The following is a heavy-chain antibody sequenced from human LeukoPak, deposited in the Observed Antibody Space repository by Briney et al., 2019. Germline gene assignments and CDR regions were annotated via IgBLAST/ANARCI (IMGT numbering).Heavy chain of an antibody. CDR2: ISYDGSNK. CDR3: ARCPRRYGDYEY. D-gene: IGHD4-17*01. V-gene: IGHV3-30*04. CDR1: GFTFSSYA. Sequence: GRSLRLSCAASGFTFSSYAMHWVRQAPGKGLEWVAVISYDGSNKYYADSVKGRFTISRDNSKNTLYLQMNSLRAEDTAVYYCARCPRRYGDYEYWGQGTLVTVSS. J-gene: IGHJ4*02.